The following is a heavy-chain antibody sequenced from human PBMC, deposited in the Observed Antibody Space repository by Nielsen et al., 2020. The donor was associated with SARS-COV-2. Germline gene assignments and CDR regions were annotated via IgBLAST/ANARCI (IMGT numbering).Heavy chain of an antibody. V-gene: IGHV4-39*01. J-gene: IGHJ5*02. Sequence: SETLSLTCIVSGGSIRSGSHYWGWIRRPLGGGLEWIGSIYYTGSTYYNPSVKSRVTISVDSSNNQISLRLASVTAADTAIYYCARGGVRDHFWGGSRNTKNWFGPWGQGAQVTVSS. CDR1: GGSIRSGSHY. CDR3: ARGGVRDHFWGGSRNTKNWFGP. D-gene: IGHD3-16*02. CDR2: IYYTGST.